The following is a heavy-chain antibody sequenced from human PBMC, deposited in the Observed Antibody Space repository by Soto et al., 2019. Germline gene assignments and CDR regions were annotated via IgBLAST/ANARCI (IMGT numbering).Heavy chain of an antibody. CDR3: AREVRAGYSSSWDPFDY. Sequence: SETLSLTCTVSGVSISSYYWSWIRQPAGMGLEWIGRIYTSGSTNYNPSLKSRVTMSVDTSKNQFSLKLSSVTAADTAVYYCAREVRAGYSSSWDPFDYWGQGTLVTVSS. V-gene: IGHV4-4*07. CDR1: GVSISSYY. CDR2: IYTSGST. D-gene: IGHD6-13*01. J-gene: IGHJ4*02.